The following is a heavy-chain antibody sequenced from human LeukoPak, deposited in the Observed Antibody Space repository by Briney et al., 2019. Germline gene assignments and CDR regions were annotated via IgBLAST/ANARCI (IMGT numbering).Heavy chain of an antibody. CDR2: ISYDGSNK. J-gene: IGHJ4*02. CDR3: ASFSIHDY. Sequence: GGSLRLSCAASGFTFSSYAMHWVRQAPGKGLEWVAVISYDGSNKYYADSVKGRFTISRDNSKNTLYLQMNSLRAEDTAVYYCASFSIHDYWGQGTLVTVSS. V-gene: IGHV3-30-3*01. D-gene: IGHD6-6*01. CDR1: GFTFSSYA.